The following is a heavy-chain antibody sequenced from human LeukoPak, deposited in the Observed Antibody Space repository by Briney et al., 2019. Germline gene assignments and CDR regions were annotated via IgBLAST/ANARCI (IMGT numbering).Heavy chain of an antibody. D-gene: IGHD3-10*01. CDR1: GCTFTSYG. V-gene: IGHV1-18*01. J-gene: IGHJ4*02. Sequence: ASVKVSCKASGCTFTSYGISWVRQAPGQGLEWMGWISAYNGNTNYAQKLQGRVTMTTDTSTSTAYMELRSLRSDDTAVYYCARVYYYGSGSYGPFDYWGQGTLVTVSS. CDR3: ARVYYYGSGSYGPFDY. CDR2: ISAYNGNT.